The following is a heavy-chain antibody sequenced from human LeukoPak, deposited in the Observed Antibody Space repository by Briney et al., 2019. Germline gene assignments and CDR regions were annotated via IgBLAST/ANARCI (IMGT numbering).Heavy chain of an antibody. Sequence: SETLSLTCTVSGGYISGSSYYWAWIRQPPGKGLEWIGSIYYTGSTYYNPSLKSRVTISVDTSKNHFSLKLSSVTAADTSVYYCATGAGKTFAFWGQGTLVTVSS. V-gene: IGHV4-39*02. CDR2: IYYTGST. J-gene: IGHJ4*02. CDR1: GGYISGSSYY. CDR3: ATGAGKTFAF. D-gene: IGHD6-19*01.